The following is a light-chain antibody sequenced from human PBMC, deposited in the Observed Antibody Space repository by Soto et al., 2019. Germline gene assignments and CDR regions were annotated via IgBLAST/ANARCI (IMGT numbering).Light chain of an antibody. V-gene: IGKV1-27*01. CDR3: RKYDSAPLT. CDR1: QGISND. Sequence: DIQMTQSPSSLSTSVGDRVTITSRASQGISNDLAWYQQKPGKVPKLLIYAASTLQSGVPSRFSGSGSGTDLTLTISSLQPEDFGTYYCRKYDSAPLTFGGGTKVEIK. CDR2: AAS. J-gene: IGKJ4*01.